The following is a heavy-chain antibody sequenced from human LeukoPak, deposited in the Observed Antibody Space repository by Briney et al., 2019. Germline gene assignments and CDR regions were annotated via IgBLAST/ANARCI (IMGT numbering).Heavy chain of an antibody. CDR2: ISGSGGST. CDR3: ANALYYDSSGYYYDAFDI. CDR1: GFTFSSYA. D-gene: IGHD3-22*01. J-gene: IGHJ3*02. V-gene: IGHV3-23*01. Sequence: PGGSLRLSCAASGFTFSSYAMSWVRQAPGKGLEWVSAISGSGGSTYYADSVKGRFTIPRDNSKNTLYLQMNSLRAEDTAVYYCANALYYDSSGYYYDAFDIWGQGTMVTVSS.